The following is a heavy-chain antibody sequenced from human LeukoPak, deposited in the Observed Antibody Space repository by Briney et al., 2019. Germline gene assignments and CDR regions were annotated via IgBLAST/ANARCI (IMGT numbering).Heavy chain of an antibody. J-gene: IGHJ4*02. Sequence: PSETLSLTCTVSRGSLSSYYWSWIRQPPGKGLEWIGYIYYSGSTNYNPSLKSRVTISVDTSKNQFSLKLSSVTAADTAVYYCARGTGLLWFRELLPYFDYWGQGTLVTVSS. CDR2: IYYSGST. CDR3: ARGTGLLWFRELLPYFDY. CDR1: RGSLSSYY. D-gene: IGHD3-10*01. V-gene: IGHV4-59*01.